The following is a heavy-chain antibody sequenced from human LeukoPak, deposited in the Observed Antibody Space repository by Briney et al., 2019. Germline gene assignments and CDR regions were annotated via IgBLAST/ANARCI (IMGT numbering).Heavy chain of an antibody. CDR1: GFTFSSYA. Sequence: GGSLRLSCAASGFTFSSYAIHWVRQAPGKGLEWVAVISYDGSNKYYVDSVKGRFTISRDNSKNTLYLQMNSLRAEDTAVYYCARERRDGYLGVFDYWGQGTLVTVSS. J-gene: IGHJ4*02. CDR3: ARERRDGYLGVFDY. V-gene: IGHV3-30*01. D-gene: IGHD5-24*01. CDR2: ISYDGSNK.